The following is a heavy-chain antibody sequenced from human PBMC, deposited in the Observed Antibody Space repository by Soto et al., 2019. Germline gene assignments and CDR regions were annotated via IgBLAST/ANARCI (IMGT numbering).Heavy chain of an antibody. V-gene: IGHV4-30-2*01. Sequence: QLQLQESGSGLVKPSQTLSLTCAVSGGSISSGGYSWSWIRQPPGKGLEWIGYIYHSGSTYYNTSLKSRVTIAVDRSTNQFALKLSSVTAADTAVYFWARATDYWGQGTLVTVSS. CDR1: GGSISSGGYS. CDR3: ARATDY. CDR2: IYHSGST. J-gene: IGHJ4*02.